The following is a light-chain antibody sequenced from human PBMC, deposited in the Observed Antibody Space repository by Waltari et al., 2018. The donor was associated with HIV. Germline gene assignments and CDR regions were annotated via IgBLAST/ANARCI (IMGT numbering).Light chain of an antibody. CDR1: NPNIGTNS. CDR3: ATWDDSLIWV. Sequence: QHVLTQPPSASGTPGHGATISCPGSNPNIGTNSVYWYQHLPGMAPKLLSYRNNRRPSGIPDRFSGSRSGTSASLAIRGLRSEEEADYYCATWDDSLIWVFGGGTKLTVL. J-gene: IGLJ3*02. V-gene: IGLV1-47*01. CDR2: RNN.